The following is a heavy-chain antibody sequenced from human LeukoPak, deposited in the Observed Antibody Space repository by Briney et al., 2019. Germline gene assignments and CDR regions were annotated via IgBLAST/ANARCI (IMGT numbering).Heavy chain of an antibody. Sequence: PGGSLRLSCAASGFTFSNCGMHWVRQAPGKGLEWVGIISSDGSKKYYADSMKGRFTISRDNSRNTVYLQMNSLRPEDTAMYYCVAEIPECRGVYNDNWGQGTLVTVSS. CDR2: ISSDGSKK. D-gene: IGHD3-10*01. CDR3: VAEIPECRGVYNDN. J-gene: IGHJ4*02. V-gene: IGHV3-30*03. CDR1: GFTFSNCG.